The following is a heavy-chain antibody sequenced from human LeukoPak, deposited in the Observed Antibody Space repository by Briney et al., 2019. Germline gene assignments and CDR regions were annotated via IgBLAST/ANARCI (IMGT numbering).Heavy chain of an antibody. CDR3: ARDLPIPLPLS. D-gene: IGHD2-2*02. J-gene: IGHJ4*02. V-gene: IGHV3-48*01. CDR2: ISSSSSTI. Sequence: PGGSLRLSCAASGFTFSSYSMNWVRQAPGKGLEWVSYISSSSSTIYYADSVKGRFTISRDNAKNSLYLQMNSLRAEDTAVYYCARDLPIPLPLSWGQGTLVTVSS. CDR1: GFTFSSYS.